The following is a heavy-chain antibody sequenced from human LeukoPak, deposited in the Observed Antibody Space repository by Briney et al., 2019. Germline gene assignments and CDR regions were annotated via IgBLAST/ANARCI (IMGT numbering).Heavy chain of an antibody. CDR1: GGSISSGDYY. Sequence: SQTLSLTCTVSGGSISSGDYYRSWIRQPPGKGLEWIGYIYYRGNTYYNPSLKSRLTISVDTSKNQFSLKLSSVTAADTAVYYCVRGPDLAAWGQGTLVTVSS. J-gene: IGHJ5*02. CDR3: VRGPDLAA. CDR2: IYYRGNT. V-gene: IGHV4-30-4*01.